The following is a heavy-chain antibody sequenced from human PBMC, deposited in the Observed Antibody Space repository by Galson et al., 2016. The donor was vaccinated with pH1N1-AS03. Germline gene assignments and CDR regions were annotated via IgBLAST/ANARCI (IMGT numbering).Heavy chain of an antibody. Sequence: SLRLSCAASGFTFSRHGMHWVRQAPGKGLEWVAVIWFDGSHINYGGAVKGRFTISRDNSENKSYLQMNSLRVEDTALYYCVTAGNVGRSPHSAHYEFWGQGTWSPSPQ. CDR3: VTAGNVGRSPHSAHYEF. V-gene: IGHV3-33*01. CDR2: IWFDGSHI. CDR1: GFTFSRHG. D-gene: IGHD1-1*01. J-gene: IGHJ4*02.